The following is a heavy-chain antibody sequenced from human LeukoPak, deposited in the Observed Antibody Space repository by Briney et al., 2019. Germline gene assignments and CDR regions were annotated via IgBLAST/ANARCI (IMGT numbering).Heavy chain of an antibody. V-gene: IGHV3-21*01. D-gene: IGHD2-2*02. CDR2: ISSSSSYI. CDR3: ARDEDRDCSSTSCYNDH. J-gene: IGHJ4*02. Sequence: GGSLRLSCAASGFTFSSYSMNWVRQAPGKGLEWVSSISSSSSYIYYADSVKGRFTISRDNAKNSLYLQMNSLRAEDTAVYYCARDEDRDCSSTSCYNDHWGQGTLVTVSS. CDR1: GFTFSSYS.